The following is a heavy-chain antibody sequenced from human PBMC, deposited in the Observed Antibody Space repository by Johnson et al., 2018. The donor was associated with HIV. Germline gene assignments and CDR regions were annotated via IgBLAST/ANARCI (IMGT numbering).Heavy chain of an antibody. J-gene: IGHJ3*02. CDR3: ARDRRYYDSSGYYHDAFDI. V-gene: IGHV3-30*02. Sequence: QVQLVESGGGVVQPGGSLRLSCAASGFTFSSYGMHWVRQAPGKGLEWVAFIRYDGSNKNYSDSVKGRFTLSRDNSKNTLYLQMNSMRAEDTAVYYCARDRRYYDSSGYYHDAFDIWGQGTMVTVSS. CDR2: IRYDGSNK. CDR1: GFTFSSYG. D-gene: IGHD3-22*01.